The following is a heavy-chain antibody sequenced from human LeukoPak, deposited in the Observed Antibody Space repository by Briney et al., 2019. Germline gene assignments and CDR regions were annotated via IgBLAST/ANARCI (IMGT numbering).Heavy chain of an antibody. D-gene: IGHD3-10*01. J-gene: IGHJ5*02. CDR3: ARDNSVGDIAWWFDP. Sequence: ASVKVSCKASGYTFTGYYMHWVRQAPGQRLEWMGWMSPNSGGTNYAQKFQGRVTMTSDTSISTAYMELSRLRSDDTAVYYCARDNSVGDIAWWFDPWGQGTLVTVSS. CDR1: GYTFTGYY. V-gene: IGHV1-2*02. CDR2: MSPNSGGT.